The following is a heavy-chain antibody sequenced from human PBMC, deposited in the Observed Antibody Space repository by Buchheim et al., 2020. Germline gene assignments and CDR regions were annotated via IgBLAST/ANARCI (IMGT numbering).Heavy chain of an antibody. CDR3: ARGYASNCGRIDP. D-gene: IGHD6-13*01. CDR2: INYSGST. CDR1: GGSISTYY. V-gene: IGHV4-59*01. J-gene: IGHJ5*01. Sequence: QVRLRESGPRLVKSSETLSLTCTVSGGSISTYYWSWIRQPAGEGLEWIGYINYSGSTNYNTSLKSRVTISVDTSKNQFSLKLNSVTAADTAVYYCARGYASNCGRIDPWGQGTL.